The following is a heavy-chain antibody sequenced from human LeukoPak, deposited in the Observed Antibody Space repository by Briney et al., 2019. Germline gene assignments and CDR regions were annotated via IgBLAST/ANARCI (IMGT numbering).Heavy chain of an antibody. Sequence: GGSLRLSCAASGFAFSSYAMTWVRQAPDKGLEWVSAISGSDGSTYYADSVKGRFTISRDDSQNTLYLQMNSLSAEDTAVYYCAKVETSGGANCYALDYWGQGTLVTVSS. CDR1: GFAFSSYA. D-gene: IGHD2-2*01. CDR2: ISGSDGST. J-gene: IGHJ4*02. V-gene: IGHV3-23*01. CDR3: AKVETSGGANCYALDY.